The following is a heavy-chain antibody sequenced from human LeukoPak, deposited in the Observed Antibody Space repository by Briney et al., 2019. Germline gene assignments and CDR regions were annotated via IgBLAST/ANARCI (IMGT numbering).Heavy chain of an antibody. V-gene: IGHV1-69*13. CDR2: IIPIFGTA. D-gene: IGHD3-10*01. CDR1: GGTFSSYA. CDR3: AKDGVYCYGSGSVRIDY. Sequence: SVKVSCKASGGTFSSYAISWVRQAPGQGLEWMGGIIPIFGTANYAQKFQGRVTITADESTSTAYMELSSLRAEDTAVYYCAKDGVYCYGSGSVRIDYWGQGTLVTVSS. J-gene: IGHJ4*02.